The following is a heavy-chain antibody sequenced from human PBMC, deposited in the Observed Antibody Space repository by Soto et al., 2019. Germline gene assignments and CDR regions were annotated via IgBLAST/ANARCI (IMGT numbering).Heavy chain of an antibody. CDR3: ERVQSSGWSIDY. V-gene: IGHV1-46*01. Sequence: QVQLVQSGAEVKKPGASVKVSCKASGYTFTSYYMHWVRQAPGQGLEWMGIINPSGGSTSYAQKFQGRVTMTRDTSTSTVYMELSSLRSEDTAVYYCERVQSSGWSIDYWGQGTLVTVSS. J-gene: IGHJ4*02. CDR2: INPSGGST. CDR1: GYTFTSYY. D-gene: IGHD6-19*01.